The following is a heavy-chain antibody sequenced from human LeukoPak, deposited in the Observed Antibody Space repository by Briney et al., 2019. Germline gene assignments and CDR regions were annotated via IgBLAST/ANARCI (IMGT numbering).Heavy chain of an antibody. J-gene: IGHJ5*02. D-gene: IGHD3-10*01. CDR1: GGSIRSGGYS. CDR2: IYYSGST. V-gene: IGHV4-30-4*07. Sequence: SQTLSLTCAVSGGSIRSGGYSWSWLRQPPGRGLEWIGYIYYSGSTYYNPSLKSRVTISVDTSKNQFSLKLSSVTAADTAVYYCARESNYYGAGTGWFDPWGQGTLVTVSS. CDR3: ARESNYYGAGTGWFDP.